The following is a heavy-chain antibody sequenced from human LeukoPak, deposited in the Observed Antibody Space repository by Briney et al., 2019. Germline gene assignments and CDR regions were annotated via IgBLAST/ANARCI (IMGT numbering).Heavy chain of an antibody. D-gene: IGHD2-2*01. V-gene: IGHV4-38-2*02. CDR1: GYSISSGYQ. J-gene: IGHJ5*02. Sequence: SETLSLTCGVSGYSISSGYQWAWIRQSPGKGLEWIGSIYHSGSAHYNPSLKSRVTISVETSKNQFSLNMYSVTAADTAVYYCARDPRWLTPDCTSTSCYENYFDPWGQGTLVTVSA. CDR2: IYHSGSA. CDR3: ARDPRWLTPDCTSTSCYENYFDP.